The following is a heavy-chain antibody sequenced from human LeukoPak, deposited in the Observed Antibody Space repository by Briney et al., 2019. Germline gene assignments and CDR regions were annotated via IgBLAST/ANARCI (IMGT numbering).Heavy chain of an antibody. CDR3: ARGGYYDRSGYYYVKAWFDP. V-gene: IGHV1-18*04. CDR1: GYTVTNYG. J-gene: IGHJ5*02. Sequence: ASVKVSCTASGYTVTNYGISWVRQAPGQGLEWMGWINPQNGNTNYAQNLQDRVTMTTDTSTSTAYMELRSLRSDDTAVYFCARGGYYDRSGYYYVKAWFDPWGQGTLVTVSS. D-gene: IGHD3-22*01. CDR2: INPQNGNT.